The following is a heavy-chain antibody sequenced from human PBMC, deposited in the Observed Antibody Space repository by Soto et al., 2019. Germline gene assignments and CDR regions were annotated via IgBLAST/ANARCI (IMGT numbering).Heavy chain of an antibody. CDR2: VNSDGDTT. CDR1: GFTFRNYW. D-gene: IGHD3-16*01. Sequence: EVQLVESGGGLVQPGGSLRLSCAASGFTFRNYWMHWVRQAQGKGLVWVSRVNSDGDTTYYAASVKGRFTISRDNAKNTLHLQMNSLGAEDTAVYYCASNYAYAEGYYFYGIDVWGQGTTVTVSS. CDR3: ASNYAYAEGYYFYGIDV. V-gene: IGHV3-74*01. J-gene: IGHJ6*02.